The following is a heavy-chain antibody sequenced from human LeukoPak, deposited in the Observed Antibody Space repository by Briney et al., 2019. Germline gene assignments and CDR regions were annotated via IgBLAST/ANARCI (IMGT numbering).Heavy chain of an antibody. V-gene: IGHV1-69*05. D-gene: IGHD6-13*01. CDR2: IIPIFGTA. Sequence: ASVKVSCKASGGTFSSYAMSWVRQAPGQGLEWMGGIIPIFGTANYAQKFQGRVTITTDESTSTAYMELSSLRSEDTAVYYCARSPHIAAAGLRSYFDYWGQGTLVTVSS. J-gene: IGHJ4*02. CDR3: ARSPHIAAAGLRSYFDY. CDR1: GGTFSSYA.